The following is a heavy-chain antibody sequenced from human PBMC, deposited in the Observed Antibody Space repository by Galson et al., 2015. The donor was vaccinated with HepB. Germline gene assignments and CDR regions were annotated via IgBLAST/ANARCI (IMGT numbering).Heavy chain of an antibody. CDR2: IYYSGST. D-gene: IGHD3-9*01. Sequence: ETLSLTCTVSGGSISSYYWSWIRQPPGKGLEWIGYIYYSGSTNYNPSLKSRVTISVDTSKNQFSLKLSSVTAADTAVYYCARHRPREYYDILTGYPLWGYYYYGMDVWGQGTTVTVSS. V-gene: IGHV4-59*08. CDR1: GGSISSYY. J-gene: IGHJ6*02. CDR3: ARHRPREYYDILTGYPLWGYYYYGMDV.